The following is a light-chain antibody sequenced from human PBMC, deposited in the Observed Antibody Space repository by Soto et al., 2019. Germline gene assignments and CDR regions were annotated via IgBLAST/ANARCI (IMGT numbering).Light chain of an antibody. CDR3: SSYTSSTTVV. J-gene: IGLJ2*01. CDR2: DVS. V-gene: IGLV2-14*03. CDR1: SNDVGAYKY. Sequence: QSVLTQPASVSGSPGQSITISCTGTSNDVGAYKYVSWYQLHPGKAPKLMIYDVSNRPSGVSNRFSGSKSGNTASLTISGLQSEDEADYYCSSYTSSTTVVFGGGTKLNVL.